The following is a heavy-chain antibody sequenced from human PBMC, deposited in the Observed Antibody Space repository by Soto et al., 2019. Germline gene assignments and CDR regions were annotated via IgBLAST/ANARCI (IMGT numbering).Heavy chain of an antibody. Sequence: GASVKVSCKVSGYTLTELSMHWVRQAPGKGLEWMGGFDPEDGETIYAQKFQGRVTMTEDTSTDTAYMELSSLRFEDTAVYYCATSSPQLFAFDIWGQGTMVTVSS. CDR3: ATSSPQLFAFDI. CDR1: GYTLTELS. V-gene: IGHV1-24*01. CDR2: FDPEDGET. D-gene: IGHD3-10*01. J-gene: IGHJ3*02.